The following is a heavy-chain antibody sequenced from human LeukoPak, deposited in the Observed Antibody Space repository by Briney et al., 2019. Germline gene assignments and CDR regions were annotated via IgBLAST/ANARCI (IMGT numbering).Heavy chain of an antibody. CDR3: ARGDYYDSSGNYSILGY. CDR1: GGSFSGYY. Sequence: SETLSLTCAVYGGSFSGYYWTWIRQPPGKGLEWIGEINHSGSTNYKPSLKSRVTISIDTSKNHFSLKLSSVTAADTVVYYCARGDYYDSSGNYSILGYWGQGTLVTVSS. D-gene: IGHD3-22*01. CDR2: INHSGST. J-gene: IGHJ4*02. V-gene: IGHV4-34*01.